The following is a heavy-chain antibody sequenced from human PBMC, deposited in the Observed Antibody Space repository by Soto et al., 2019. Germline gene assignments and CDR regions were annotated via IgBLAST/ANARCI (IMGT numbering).Heavy chain of an antibody. CDR2: IYYSGST. CDR1: GGSISSGDYY. D-gene: IGHD3-3*02. CDR3: ARVIIASNWFDP. V-gene: IGHV4-30-4*01. J-gene: IGHJ5*02. Sequence: PSETLSLTCTVSGGSISSGDYYWSWIRQPPGKGLEWIGYIYYSGSTYYNPSPKSRVTISVDTSKNQFSLKLSSVTAADTAVYYCARVIIASNWFDPWGQGTLVTVSS.